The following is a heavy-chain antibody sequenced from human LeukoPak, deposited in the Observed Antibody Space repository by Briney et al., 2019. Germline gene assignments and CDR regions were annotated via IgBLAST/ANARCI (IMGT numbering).Heavy chain of an antibody. J-gene: IGHJ4*02. CDR1: GFTFSSYA. CDR3: ARDPWVRGVILFDY. V-gene: IGHV3-30-3*01. Sequence: GRSLRLSCAASGFTFSSYAMHWVRQAPGKGLEWEAVISYDGSNKYYADSVKGRFTISRDNSKNTLYLQMNSLRAEDTAVYYCARDPWVRGVILFDYWGQGTLVTVSS. D-gene: IGHD3-10*01. CDR2: ISYDGSNK.